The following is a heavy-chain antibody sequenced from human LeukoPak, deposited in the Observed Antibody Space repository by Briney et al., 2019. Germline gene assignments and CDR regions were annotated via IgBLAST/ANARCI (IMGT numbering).Heavy chain of an antibody. D-gene: IGHD6-19*01. CDR2: ISHDGNNK. Sequence: GGSLRLSCAASGFSFSSYGMQWVRQTPGKGLEWVAFISHDGNNKYYADSVKGRFTISRDNSKNTLYLQMSSLRAEDTAVYYCAKDSEAVAANGAFDYWGQGTLVTVSS. J-gene: IGHJ4*02. V-gene: IGHV3-30*18. CDR3: AKDSEAVAANGAFDY. CDR1: GFSFSSYG.